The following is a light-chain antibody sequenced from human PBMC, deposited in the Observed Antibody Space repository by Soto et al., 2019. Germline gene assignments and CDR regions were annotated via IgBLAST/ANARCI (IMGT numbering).Light chain of an antibody. Sequence: PGERATLSCRASQSVRSNFLAWYQQKPGQAPRLLIYGASNRATGIPDRFSGSGSGTDFTLTITRLEPEDFAMYYCQRYDSLRTFGQGT. CDR3: QRYDSLRT. V-gene: IGKV3-20*01. CDR2: GAS. J-gene: IGKJ1*01. CDR1: QSVRSNF.